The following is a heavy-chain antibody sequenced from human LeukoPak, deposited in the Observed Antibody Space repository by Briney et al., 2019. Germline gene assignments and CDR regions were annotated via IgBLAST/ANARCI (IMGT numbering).Heavy chain of an antibody. V-gene: IGHV3-30-3*01. D-gene: IGHD6-19*01. J-gene: IGHJ4*02. Sequence: GGSLRLSCAASGFTFSSYAMHWVRQAPGKGLEWVAVISYDGSNKYYADSAKGRFTISRDNAKNSLYLQMNSLRAEDTAVYYCASDVGIAVAGTSGYWSQGTLVTVSS. CDR1: GFTFSSYA. CDR3: ASDVGIAVAGTSGY. CDR2: ISYDGSNK.